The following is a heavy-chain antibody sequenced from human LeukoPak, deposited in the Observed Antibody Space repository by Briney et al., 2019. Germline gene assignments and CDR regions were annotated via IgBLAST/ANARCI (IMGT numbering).Heavy chain of an antibody. D-gene: IGHD3-3*01. CDR2: IIPIFGTA. Sequence: SVKVSCKASGYTFTSYYMHWVRQAPGQGLEWMGGIIPIFGTANYAQKFQGRVTITADESTSTAYMELSSLRSEDTAVYYCARDGPNYDFWSGYSYYFDYWGQGTLVTVSS. CDR3: ARDGPNYDFWSGYSYYFDY. V-gene: IGHV1-69*13. J-gene: IGHJ4*02. CDR1: GYTFTSYY.